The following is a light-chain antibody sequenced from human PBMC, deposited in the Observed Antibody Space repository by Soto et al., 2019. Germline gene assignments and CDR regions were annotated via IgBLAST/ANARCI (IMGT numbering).Light chain of an antibody. CDR2: DNT. Sequence: QSVLTQPPSVSGAPGQRVTISCTGRKPNIGAGFAVHWYQHIPGAAPRLLIYDNTDRPSGVPDRFSASTSGTSASLTINGLQAEDEGDYYCQSYDSRLTGSYVFGTGTKVTVL. CDR3: QSYDSRLTGSYV. V-gene: IGLV1-40*01. J-gene: IGLJ1*01. CDR1: KPNIGAGFA.